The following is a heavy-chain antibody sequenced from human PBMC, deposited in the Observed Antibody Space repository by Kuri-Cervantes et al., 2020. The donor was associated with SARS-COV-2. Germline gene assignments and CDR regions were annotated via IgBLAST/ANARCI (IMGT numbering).Heavy chain of an antibody. CDR2: TYFRSKWYN. CDR3: ARGKTMVRGENYYYMDV. Sequence: SQTLSLTCAISGDSVSSTSAAWSWIRQSPSRGLEWLGRTYFRSKWYNDYAVSVKSRITINPDTSKKQFSLQLNSVTPEDTAVYYCARGKTMVRGENYYYMDVWGKGTTVTVSS. D-gene: IGHD3-10*01. J-gene: IGHJ6*03. CDR1: GDSVSSTSAA. V-gene: IGHV6-1*01.